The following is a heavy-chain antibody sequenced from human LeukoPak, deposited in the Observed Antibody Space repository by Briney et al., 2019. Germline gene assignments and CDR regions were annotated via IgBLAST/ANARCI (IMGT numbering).Heavy chain of an antibody. CDR3: ARDRSTGAFDI. Sequence: VASVKVSCKASGGTFSSYAISWVRQAPGQGLEWMGGIIPIFGTANYAQKFQGRVTITADESTSTAYMELSSLRPEDTAVYYCARDRSTGAFDIWGQGTMVTVSS. CDR1: GGTFSSYA. V-gene: IGHV1-69*13. D-gene: IGHD2-8*02. CDR2: IIPIFGTA. J-gene: IGHJ3*02.